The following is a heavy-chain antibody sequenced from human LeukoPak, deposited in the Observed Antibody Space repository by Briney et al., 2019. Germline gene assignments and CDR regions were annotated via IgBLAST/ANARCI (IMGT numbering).Heavy chain of an antibody. D-gene: IGHD3-22*01. CDR2: ISYDGSNK. V-gene: IGHV3-30*18. J-gene: IGHJ4*02. Sequence: PGGSLRLSCAASGFTFSSYGMHWVRQAPGKGLEWVAVISYDGSNKYYADSVKGRFTISRDNSKNTLCLQMNSLRAEDTAVYYCAKDGPYYDSSGVDYWGQGTLVTVSS. CDR1: GFTFSSYG. CDR3: AKDGPYYDSSGVDY.